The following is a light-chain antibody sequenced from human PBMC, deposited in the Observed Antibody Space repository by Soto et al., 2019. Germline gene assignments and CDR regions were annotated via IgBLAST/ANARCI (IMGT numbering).Light chain of an antibody. V-gene: IGLV2-14*03. CDR2: DVN. CDR1: SSDVGAYNC. Sequence: QSVLTQPASVSGSPGQSITISCTGTSSDVGAYNCVSWYQHHPGKTPKLLIYDVNKRPSGVSNRFSGSKSGSTASLTISGLQAEDEADYYCSSYTTSDTHVFAAGTKVTVL. J-gene: IGLJ1*01. CDR3: SSYTTSDTHV.